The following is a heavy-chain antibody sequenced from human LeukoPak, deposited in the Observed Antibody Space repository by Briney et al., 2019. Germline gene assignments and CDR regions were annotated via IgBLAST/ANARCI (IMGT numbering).Heavy chain of an antibody. D-gene: IGHD6-19*01. Sequence: ASVKVSCKASGYTFTSYDINWVRQATGQGLEWMGWMNPNSGNTAFTQKFQGRVTMTTDTSTSTAYMELRSLRSDDTAVYYCARDYSCGWPNFDYWGQGTLVTVSS. CDR2: MNPNSGNT. CDR3: ARDYSCGWPNFDY. J-gene: IGHJ4*02. CDR1: GYTFTSYD. V-gene: IGHV1-8*01.